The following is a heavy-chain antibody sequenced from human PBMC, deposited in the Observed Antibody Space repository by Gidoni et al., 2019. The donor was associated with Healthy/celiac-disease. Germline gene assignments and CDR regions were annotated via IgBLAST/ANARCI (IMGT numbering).Heavy chain of an antibody. CDR1: GFTFSSYS. CDR3: ARSRMATMKYYFDY. Sequence: EVQLVESGGGLVKPGGSLRLSCAASGFTFSSYSMNWVRQAPGKGLEWVSSISSSSSYIYYADSVKGRFTISRDNAKNSLDLQMNSLRAEDTAVYYCARSRMATMKYYFDYWGQGTLATVSS. D-gene: IGHD5-12*01. V-gene: IGHV3-21*01. CDR2: ISSSSSYI. J-gene: IGHJ4*02.